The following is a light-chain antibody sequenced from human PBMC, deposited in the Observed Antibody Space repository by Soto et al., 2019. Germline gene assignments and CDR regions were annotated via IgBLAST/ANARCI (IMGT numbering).Light chain of an antibody. CDR2: EVS. CDR3: SSYRSSSTPLI. V-gene: IGLV2-14*01. Sequence: QSALTQPASVSGSPGQSITISCTGTSSDVGGYNYVSWYQQHPGKAPKLMIYEVSNRPSGVSNRFSGSKSGNTASLTISGLQAEDEADYYCSSYRSSSTPLIFGTGTKLIVL. J-gene: IGLJ1*01. CDR1: SSDVGGYNY.